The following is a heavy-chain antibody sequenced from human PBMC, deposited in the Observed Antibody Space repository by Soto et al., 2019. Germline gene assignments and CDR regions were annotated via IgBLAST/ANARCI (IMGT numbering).Heavy chain of an antibody. V-gene: IGHV4-61*01. CDR3: ARDRDPTVAHRAPRRNPYYYYGMDV. J-gene: IGHJ6*02. D-gene: IGHD4-17*01. Sequence: PSETLSLTCTVSGGSLITGIYYWSWIRHPPGNGLEWIGYVYYIGSTNYNPSLKSRVTISVDTSKNKFSLNLSSVTAADTAVYYCARDRDPTVAHRAPRRNPYYYYGMDVWGAGTTVTV. CDR1: GGSLITGIYY. CDR2: VYYIGST.